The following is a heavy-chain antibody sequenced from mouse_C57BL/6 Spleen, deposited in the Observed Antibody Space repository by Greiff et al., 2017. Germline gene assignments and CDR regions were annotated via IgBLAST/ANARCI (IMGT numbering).Heavy chain of an antibody. J-gene: IGHJ4*01. D-gene: IGHD1-1*01. V-gene: IGHV1-50*01. CDR2: IDPSASYT. Sequence: VQLQQPGAELVKPGASVKLSCKASGYTFTSYWMQWVKQRPGQGLEWIGEIDPSASYTTYTQQFKGKATLTVDTSSSTAYMQLSSLTSEDSAVYYWARSDDGSSRAMDDWGQGTSVTVSS. CDR3: ARSDDGSSRAMDD. CDR1: GYTFTSYW.